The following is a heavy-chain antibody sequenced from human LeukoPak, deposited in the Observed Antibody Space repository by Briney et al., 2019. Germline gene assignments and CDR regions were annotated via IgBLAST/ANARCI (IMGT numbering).Heavy chain of an antibody. CDR2: INPNSGGT. D-gene: IGHD3-3*01. CDR3: ARDSELRFLEWLRGRYYFDY. Sequence: ASVKVSCKASGYTFTGYYMHWVRQAPGQGLEWMGRINPNSGGTNYAQKLQGRVTMTTDTSTSTAYMELRSLRSDDTAVYYCARDSELRFLEWLRGRYYFDYWGQGTLVTVSS. V-gene: IGHV1-2*06. CDR1: GYTFTGYY. J-gene: IGHJ4*02.